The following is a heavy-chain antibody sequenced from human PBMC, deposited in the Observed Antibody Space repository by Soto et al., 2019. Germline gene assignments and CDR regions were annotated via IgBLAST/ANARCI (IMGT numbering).Heavy chain of an antibody. CDR2: IYYSGST. V-gene: IGHV4-39*01. J-gene: IGHJ4*02. CDR1: GGSISSSSYY. CDR3: ASRAGDYGTVDFDY. D-gene: IGHD4-17*01. Sequence: SETLSLTCTVSGGSISSSSYYWGWIRQPPGKGLEWIGSIYYSGSTYYNPSLKSRVTISVDTSKNQFSLKLSSVTAADTAVYYCASRAGDYGTVDFDYWGQGTLVTVSS.